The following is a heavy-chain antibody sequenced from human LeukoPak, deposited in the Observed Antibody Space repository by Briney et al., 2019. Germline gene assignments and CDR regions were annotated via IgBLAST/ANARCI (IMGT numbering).Heavy chain of an antibody. V-gene: IGHV1-18*01. J-gene: IGHJ4*02. CDR3: ARDSTDDGRLDY. CDR1: GYTFTSYG. D-gene: IGHD1-26*01. CDR2: ISAYNGNT. Sequence: ASVKVSCKASGYTFTSYGISWVRQAPGQGLEWMGWISAYNGNTNYAQKLQGRVTMTTDTSTSTANMELRSLRSDDTAVYYCARDSTDDGRLDYWGQGTLVTVSS.